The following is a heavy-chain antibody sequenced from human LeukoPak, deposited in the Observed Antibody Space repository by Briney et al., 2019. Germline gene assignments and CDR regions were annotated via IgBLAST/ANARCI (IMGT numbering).Heavy chain of an antibody. D-gene: IGHD1-1*01. CDR3: ARDPGTTGTTIHTS. CDR2: INHSRTT. CDR1: GGSFSGYY. Sequence: SETLSLTCAVYGGSFSGYYWSWIRQPPGKGLEWIGGINHSRTTNYNPSLKSRVTISVDTSKNQFSLKLSSVTAADTAVYYCARDPGTTGTTIHTSWGQGTLVTVSS. J-gene: IGHJ4*02. V-gene: IGHV4-34*01.